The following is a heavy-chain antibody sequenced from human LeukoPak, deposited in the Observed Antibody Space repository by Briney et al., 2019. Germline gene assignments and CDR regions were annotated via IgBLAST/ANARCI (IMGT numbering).Heavy chain of an antibody. CDR3: ARLSVGSSWYAGDY. D-gene: IGHD6-13*01. J-gene: IGHJ4*02. CDR2: ISGSGGST. V-gene: IGHV3-23*01. CDR1: GFTFSSYA. Sequence: GGSLRLSCAASGFTFSSYAMSWVRQAPGKGLEWVSAISGSGGSTYYADSVTGRFTISRDNAKNSLYLQMNSLRAEDTAVYYCARLSVGSSWYAGDYWGQGTLVTVSS.